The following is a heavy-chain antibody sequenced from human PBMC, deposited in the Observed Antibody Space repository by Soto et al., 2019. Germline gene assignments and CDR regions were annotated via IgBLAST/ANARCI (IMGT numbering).Heavy chain of an antibody. CDR3: ARDLWGYCGTDCYPLDV. J-gene: IGHJ6*02. V-gene: IGHV4-4*02. D-gene: IGHD2-21*02. Sequence: SETLSLTCAVSGTSISSTFWWTWVRQPPGKGLEWIGEVYHTGSTDYNPSFKSRVTISVDTSKNQFSLKLNSVTAADTAVYYCARDLWGYCGTDCYPLDVWGQGTTVTVSS. CDR2: VYHTGST. CDR1: GTSISSTFW.